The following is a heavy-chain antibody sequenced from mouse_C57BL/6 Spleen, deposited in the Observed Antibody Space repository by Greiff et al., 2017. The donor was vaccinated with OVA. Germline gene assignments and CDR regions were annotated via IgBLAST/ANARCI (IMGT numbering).Heavy chain of an antibody. CDR1: GFSLTSYA. V-gene: IGHV2-9-1*01. J-gene: IGHJ3*01. CDR2: IWTGGGT. CDR3: ARRGIGKNGAWFAY. Sequence: QVQLKESGPGLVAPSQSLSITCTVSGFSLTSYAISWVRQPPGTGLEWLGVIWTGGGTNYNSALKSSLSISTDNSKSQVFLKMNSLQTDDTARYYCARRGIGKNGAWFAYWGQGTLVTVSA.